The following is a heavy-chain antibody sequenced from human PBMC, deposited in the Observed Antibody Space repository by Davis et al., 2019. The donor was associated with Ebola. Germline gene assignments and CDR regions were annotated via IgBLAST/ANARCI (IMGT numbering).Heavy chain of an antibody. J-gene: IGHJ4*02. CDR1: GGSISSSSYY. CDR3: ARISGICYVPGICRYCDA. D-gene: IGHD3-10*02. V-gene: IGHV4-39*01. CDR2: IYYSGST. Sequence: MPSETLSLTCTVSGGSISSSSYYWGWIRQPPGKGLEWIGNIYYSGSTYYNPSLKSRVTISVDTSKNQFSLRLSSVTAADTAVYYCARISGICYVPGICRYCDAWGLGTLVIVSS.